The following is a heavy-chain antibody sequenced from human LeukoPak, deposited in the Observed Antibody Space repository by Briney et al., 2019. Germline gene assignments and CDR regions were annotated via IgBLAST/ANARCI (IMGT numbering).Heavy chain of an antibody. CDR1: GFAFGDYA. Sequence: QAGGSLRLSCTASGFAFGDYAMNWVRQAPGKGLEWVGFIRSKAYNGTTEYAASVKGRFTISRDDSKSIAYLQMNSLKSEDTAVYYCTSGANSLWGQGTLVTVSS. CDR2: IRSKAYNGTT. CDR3: TSGANSL. D-gene: IGHD4-23*01. V-gene: IGHV3-49*04. J-gene: IGHJ4*02.